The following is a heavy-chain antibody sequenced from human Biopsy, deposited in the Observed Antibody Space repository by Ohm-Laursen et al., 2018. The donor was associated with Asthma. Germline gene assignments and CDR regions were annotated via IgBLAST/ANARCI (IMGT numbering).Heavy chain of an antibody. CDR1: GYPFISYH. CDR3: ARGQKSAGDRWFAP. CDR2: INPNSGAT. Sequence: ASVKVSCKASGYPFISYHIHWMRQAPGQGLEWMGGINPNSGATNYAQKFQGRVTMTRDTSISTAYMEVSRLRSDDTAVYYCARGQKSAGDRWFAPWGQGPLVTVSS. V-gene: IGHV1-2*02. D-gene: IGHD6-13*01. J-gene: IGHJ5*02.